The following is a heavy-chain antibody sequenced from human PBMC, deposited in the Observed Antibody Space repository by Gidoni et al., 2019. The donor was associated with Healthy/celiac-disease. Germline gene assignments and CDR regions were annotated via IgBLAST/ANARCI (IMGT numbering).Heavy chain of an antibody. CDR2: INHSGST. D-gene: IGHD2-2*01. V-gene: IGHV4-34*01. CDR3: ARGLGYCSSTSCYAYYYYGMDV. CDR1: GVSFSGYY. J-gene: IGHJ6*02. Sequence: QVQLQQWGAGLLKPSQTLYLTCAVYGVSFSGYYWSWIRQPPGKGLEWIGEINHSGSTNYNPSLKSRVTISVDTSKNQFSLKLSSVTAADTAVYYCARGLGYCSSTSCYAYYYYGMDVWGQGTTGTVSS.